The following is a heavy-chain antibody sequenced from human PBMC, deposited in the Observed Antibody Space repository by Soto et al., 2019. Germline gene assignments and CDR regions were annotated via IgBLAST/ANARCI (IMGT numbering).Heavy chain of an antibody. CDR3: ARAAMVRGGNDAFDI. V-gene: IGHV4-31*03. CDR2: IYYSGST. J-gene: IGHJ3*02. Sequence: QVQLQESGPGLVKPSQTLSLTCTVSGGSIRSGGYYWSWIRQHPGKGLEWIGYIYYSGSTYYNPSLKSRVTISVDTSKNQCSLKLSSVTAADTAVYYCARAAMVRGGNDAFDIWGQGTMVTVYS. CDR1: GGSIRSGGYY. D-gene: IGHD3-10*01.